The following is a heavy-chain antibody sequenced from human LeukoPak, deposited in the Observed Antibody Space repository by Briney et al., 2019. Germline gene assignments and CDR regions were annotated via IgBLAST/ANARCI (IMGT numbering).Heavy chain of an antibody. Sequence: ASVKVSCKASGGTFSSYAISWVRQAPGQGLEWMGRIIPILGIANYAQKFQGRVTITADKSTSTAYMELSSLRSEDTAVYYCARGVSSKPETYDFWSGYYFDYWGQGTLVTVYS. CDR2: IIPILGIA. V-gene: IGHV1-69*04. CDR1: GGTFSSYA. CDR3: ARGVSSKPETYDFWSGYYFDY. D-gene: IGHD3-3*01. J-gene: IGHJ4*02.